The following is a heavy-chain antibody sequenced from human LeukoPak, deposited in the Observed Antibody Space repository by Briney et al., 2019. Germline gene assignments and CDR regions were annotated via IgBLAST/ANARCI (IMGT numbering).Heavy chain of an antibody. CDR2: ISTDGNHR. D-gene: IGHD6-13*01. V-gene: IGHV3-30*15. Sequence: GGSLRLSCAASGFSLSAYAMHWVRQAPGKGPEWVALISTDGNHRYYADSVKGRFTISRDNSKNMLFLQVSVLRVEDTAVFFCVRGLAAAGNDGFFDFWGPGTLVTVSS. CDR3: VRGLAAAGNDGFFDF. J-gene: IGHJ4*02. CDR1: GFSLSAYA.